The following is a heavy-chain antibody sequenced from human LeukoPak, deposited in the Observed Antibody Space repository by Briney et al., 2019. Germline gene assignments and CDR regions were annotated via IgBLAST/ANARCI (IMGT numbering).Heavy chain of an antibody. V-gene: IGHV3-53*01. J-gene: IGHJ4*02. CDR1: GFIVSNNY. CDR2: LYNAGST. CDR3: ATSSGWRFDY. Sequence: GGSLRLSCVASGFIVSNNYMSWVRQAPGKGLEWVSVLYNAGSTYYADSVKGRFTISRDNAKNSLWLQMNSLRAEDTAVYYCATSSGWRFDYWGQGTLVAVSS. D-gene: IGHD3-22*01.